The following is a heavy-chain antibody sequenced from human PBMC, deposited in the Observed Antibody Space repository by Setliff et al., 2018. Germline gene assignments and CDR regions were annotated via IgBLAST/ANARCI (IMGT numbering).Heavy chain of an antibody. CDR2: INSDGSTT. V-gene: IGHV3-74*01. CDR1: EFTLSTYW. J-gene: IGHJ5*02. CDR3: ARGARLYETDHHYYGWLDP. D-gene: IGHD3-22*01. Sequence: GGSLRLSCAASEFTLSTYWIHWVRQAPRKGLVWVSRINSDGSTTTYADSVKGRFTISRDNGKNTVYLQMNSLRAEDTAMYHCARGARLYETDHHYYGWLDPWGQGTLVTVSS.